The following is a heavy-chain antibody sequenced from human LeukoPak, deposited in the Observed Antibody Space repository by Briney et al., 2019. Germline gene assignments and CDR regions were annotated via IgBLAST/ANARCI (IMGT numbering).Heavy chain of an antibody. CDR1: GFTFSSYA. CDR2: ISGSGGST. V-gene: IGHV3-23*01. Sequence: PGGSPRLSCAASGFTFSSYAMGWVRQAPGKGLEWVSAISGSGGSTYYADSVKGRFTISRDNSKNTLYRQMNSLRAEDTAVYYCARERFLEWLIAGYFDYWGQGTLVTVSS. J-gene: IGHJ4*02. D-gene: IGHD3-3*01. CDR3: ARERFLEWLIAGYFDY.